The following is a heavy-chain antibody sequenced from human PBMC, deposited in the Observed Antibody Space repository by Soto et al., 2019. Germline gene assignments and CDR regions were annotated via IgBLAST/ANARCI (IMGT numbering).Heavy chain of an antibody. CDR2: IIPIFGTA. D-gene: IGHD6-13*01. J-gene: IGHJ6*02. V-gene: IGHV1-69*13. CDR3: AGRIVAAGPYYYYCYVMAV. Sequence: SVKVSCKASGGTFSSYAISWVRQAPGQWLEWMGGIIPIFGTANYAQKFQGRVTITADESTSTAYMELSSLRSEDTAVYYCAGRIVAAGPYYYYCYVMAVWGQGTTVIGSS. CDR1: GGTFSSYA.